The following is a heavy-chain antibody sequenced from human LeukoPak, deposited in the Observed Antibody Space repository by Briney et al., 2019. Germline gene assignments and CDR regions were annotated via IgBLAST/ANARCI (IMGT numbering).Heavy chain of an antibody. CDR3: AKRIQSAMATCY. D-gene: IGHD5-18*01. Sequence: GGSLRLSCAASGCTFSSYAMSWVRQAPGKGLEWVSAISGSGGSTYYADSVKGRFTISRDNSKNTRYLQMNSLRAENTAVYYCAKRIQSAMATCYWGQGTLVTVSS. CDR1: GCTFSSYA. CDR2: ISGSGGST. V-gene: IGHV3-23*01. J-gene: IGHJ4*02.